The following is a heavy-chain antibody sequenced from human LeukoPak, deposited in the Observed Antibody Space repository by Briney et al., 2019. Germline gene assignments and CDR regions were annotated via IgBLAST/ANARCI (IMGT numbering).Heavy chain of an antibody. D-gene: IGHD5-24*01. V-gene: IGHV3-11*01. CDR3: AKFYNWWYYYYMDV. J-gene: IGHJ6*03. CDR1: GFTFSDYY. CDR2: ISSSGSTI. Sequence: GGSLRLSCAASGFTFSDYYMSWIRQAPGKGLEWVSYISSSGSTIYYADSVKGRFTISRDNSKNTLYLQMNSLRAEDTAVYYCAKFYNWWYYYYMDVWGKGTTVTISS.